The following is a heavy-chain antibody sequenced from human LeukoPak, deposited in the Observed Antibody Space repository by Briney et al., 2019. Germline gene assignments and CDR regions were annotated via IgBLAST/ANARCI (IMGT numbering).Heavy chain of an antibody. CDR1: GGSFSGCY. J-gene: IGHJ4*02. CDR3: AREKV. Sequence: SETLSLTCAVYGGSFSGCYWSWIRQPPGKGLEWIGEINHSGSTNYNPSLKSRVTISVDTSKNQFSLKLSSVTAADTAVYYCAREKVWGQGTLVTVSS. CDR2: INHSGST. V-gene: IGHV4-34*01.